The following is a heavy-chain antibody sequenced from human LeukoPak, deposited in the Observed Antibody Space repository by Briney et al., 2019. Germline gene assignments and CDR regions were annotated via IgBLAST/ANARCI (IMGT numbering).Heavy chain of an antibody. Sequence: GGSLRLSCAASGFTFSSYSMNWVRQAPGKGLEWVSSISSSSNYIYYADSVKGRFTISRDNAKNSLYLQMNSLRAEDTAVYYCARDVSGSFSYDYWGQGTLVTVSS. J-gene: IGHJ4*02. CDR2: ISSSSNYI. D-gene: IGHD1-26*01. CDR3: ARDVSGSFSYDY. V-gene: IGHV3-21*01. CDR1: GFTFSSYS.